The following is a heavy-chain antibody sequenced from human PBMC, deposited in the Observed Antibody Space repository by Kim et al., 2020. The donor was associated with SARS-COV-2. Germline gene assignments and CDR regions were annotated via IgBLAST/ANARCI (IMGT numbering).Heavy chain of an antibody. Sequence: GGSLRLSCAASGFTVSSNYMSWVRQAPGKGLEWVSVIYSGGSTYYADSVKGRFTISRDNSKNTLYLQMNSLRAKDTAVYYCARDYYDSSGYYRSNWYFDLWGRGTLVTVSS. CDR3: ARDYYDSSGYYRSNWYFDL. D-gene: IGHD3-22*01. J-gene: IGHJ2*01. V-gene: IGHV3-66*01. CDR2: IYSGGST. CDR1: GFTVSSNY.